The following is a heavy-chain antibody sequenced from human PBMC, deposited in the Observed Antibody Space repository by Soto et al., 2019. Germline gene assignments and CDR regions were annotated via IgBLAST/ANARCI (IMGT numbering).Heavy chain of an antibody. D-gene: IGHD5-12*01. J-gene: IGHJ6*03. V-gene: IGHV3-30*18. CDR3: AKALHYSGYGVGDYYYMDV. Sequence: GGSLRLSCAASGFTFSSYGMHWVRQAPGKGLEWVAVISYDGSNKYYADSVKGRFTISRDNSKNTLYLQMNSLRAEDTAVYYCAKALHYSGYGVGDYYYMDVWGKGTTVTVSS. CDR1: GFTFSSYG. CDR2: ISYDGSNK.